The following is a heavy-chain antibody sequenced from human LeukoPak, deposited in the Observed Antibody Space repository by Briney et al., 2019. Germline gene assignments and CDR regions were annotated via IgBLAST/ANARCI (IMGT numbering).Heavy chain of an antibody. V-gene: IGHV4-34*01. CDR1: GGSFSGYY. CDR3: ARDEKGSYGSNPVNWFDP. D-gene: IGHD3-22*01. J-gene: IGHJ5*02. Sequence: SETLSLTCAVYGGSFSGYYWSWIRQPPGKGLEWIGEINHSGSTNYNPSLKSRVTISVDTSKNQFSLKLSSVTAADTAVYYCARDEKGSYGSNPVNWFDPWGQGTLVTVSS. CDR2: INHSGST.